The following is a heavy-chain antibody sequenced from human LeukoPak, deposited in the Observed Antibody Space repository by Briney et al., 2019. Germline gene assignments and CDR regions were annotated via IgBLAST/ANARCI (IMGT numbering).Heavy chain of an antibody. J-gene: IGHJ5*02. CDR2: IYHSGST. D-gene: IGHD2-15*01. CDR3: ARFSRVGFDP. CDR1: GGSISSGGYS. V-gene: IGHV4-30-2*01. Sequence: SETLSLTCGVSGGSISSGGYSWSWIRQPPGKGLEWIGYIYHSGSTYYNPSLKSRVTISVDRSKNQFSLKLSSVTAADTAVYYCARFSRVGFDPRGQGTLVTVSS.